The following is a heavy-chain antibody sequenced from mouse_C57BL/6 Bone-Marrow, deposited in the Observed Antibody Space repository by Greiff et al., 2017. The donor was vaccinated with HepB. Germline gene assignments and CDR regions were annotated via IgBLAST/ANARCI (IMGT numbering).Heavy chain of an antibody. CDR2: ISNGGGST. J-gene: IGHJ3*01. CDR1: GFTFSDYY. V-gene: IGHV5-12*01. CDR3: AGHRPWFAY. Sequence: EVKLVESGGGLVQPGGSLKLSCAASGFTFSDYYMYWVRQTPEKRLEWVAYISNGGGSTYYPDTVKGRFTISRDTAKNTMYLKMCRLKSEDTAMYYCAGHRPWFAYWGQGTLVTVSA.